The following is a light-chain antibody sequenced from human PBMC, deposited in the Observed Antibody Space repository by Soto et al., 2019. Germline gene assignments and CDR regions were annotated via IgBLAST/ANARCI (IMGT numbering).Light chain of an antibody. V-gene: IGKV3-20*01. CDR2: GAS. Sequence: EIVLTQSPGTLSLSPGERAALSCRASQSDNRGHLAWYQQKPGQAPRLLIYGASNRATGTPDRISGSGSGTDFSLTISRLEPEDFAVYYCQHYGSSPPRVTFGQGTRLEIK. CDR3: QHYGSSPPRVT. J-gene: IGKJ5*01. CDR1: QSDNRGH.